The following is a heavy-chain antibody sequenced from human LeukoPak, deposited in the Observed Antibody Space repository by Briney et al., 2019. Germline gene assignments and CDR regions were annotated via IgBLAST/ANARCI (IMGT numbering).Heavy chain of an antibody. Sequence: SVKVSCKASGGTSSSYAISWVRQAPGQGLEWMGGIIPIFGTANYAQKFQGRVTITTDESTSTAYMELSSLRSEDTAVYYCARDAGYYDSSGYYPWGQGTLVTVSS. J-gene: IGHJ5*02. CDR2: IIPIFGTA. CDR1: GGTSSSYA. CDR3: ARDAGYYDSSGYYP. D-gene: IGHD3-22*01. V-gene: IGHV1-69*05.